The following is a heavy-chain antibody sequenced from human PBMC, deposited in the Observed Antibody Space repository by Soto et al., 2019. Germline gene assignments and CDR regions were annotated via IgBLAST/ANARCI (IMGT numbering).Heavy chain of an antibody. Sequence: EVQLVEAGGGLVQSGRSRRLSCTASGFTFGDYTMSGVRQAPGRGRGWVGFIRSKTYGGTRRYTASVEGRFTISRDDSKSIVYLQMNSLKPEDSGVYYCTRDSQWLVKAYGVDVWGQGTTVTVSS. CDR2: IRSKTYGGTR. CDR3: TRDSQWLVKAYGVDV. D-gene: IGHD6-19*01. J-gene: IGHJ6*02. CDR1: GFTFGDYT. V-gene: IGHV3-49*04.